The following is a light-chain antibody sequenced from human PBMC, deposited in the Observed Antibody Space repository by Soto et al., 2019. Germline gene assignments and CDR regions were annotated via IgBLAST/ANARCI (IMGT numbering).Light chain of an antibody. Sequence: AIRMTQSPSSLSASTGDRVTITCRASQYITSYLAWYQQKPGKAPKLLIYAASTLQSGVPSRFSGSGSGTDFTLTITCLQSEDVATYYCQQYYSYPRTFGQGTKVEIK. CDR1: QYITSY. J-gene: IGKJ1*01. CDR2: AAS. V-gene: IGKV1-8*01. CDR3: QQYYSYPRT.